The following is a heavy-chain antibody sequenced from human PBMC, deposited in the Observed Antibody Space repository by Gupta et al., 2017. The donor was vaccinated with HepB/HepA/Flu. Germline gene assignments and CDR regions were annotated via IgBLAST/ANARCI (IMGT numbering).Heavy chain of an antibody. CDR3: VKDSDDYGWYFDL. J-gene: IGHJ2*01. D-gene: IGHD4-17*01. V-gene: IGHV3-48*02. Sequence: EVQLVESGGGLVQPGKFLRLSCAASGFIFRNYNMNWGRQAPGKGLEWISSISGSTGRIFYADFVKGRFTISRDNAKNSLYLQMNSLRDDDTALYYCVKDSDDYGWYFDLWGRGTLVTVSS. CDR1: GFIFRNYN. CDR2: ISGSTGRI.